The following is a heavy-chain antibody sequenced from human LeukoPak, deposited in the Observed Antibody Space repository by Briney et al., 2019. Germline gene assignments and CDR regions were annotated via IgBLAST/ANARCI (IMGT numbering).Heavy chain of an antibody. CDR3: ARVTGYMIEDYFDY. Sequence: SETLSLTCTVSGGSISSCFWSWIRQPPGKGLEWIGYIYYSGSTNYKPSLKSRVTISVETSKNQFSLKLRSVTAADTAVYYCARVTGYMIEDYFDYWGQGTLVTVSS. D-gene: IGHD3-22*01. CDR1: GGSISSCF. J-gene: IGHJ4*02. V-gene: IGHV4-59*01. CDR2: IYYSGST.